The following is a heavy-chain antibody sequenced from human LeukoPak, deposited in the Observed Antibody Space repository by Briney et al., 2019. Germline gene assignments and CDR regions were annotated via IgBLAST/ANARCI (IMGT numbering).Heavy chain of an antibody. Sequence: PSQTLSLTCTVSGGSISSGGYYWSWIRQHPGKGLEWIGYIYYSGSTYYNPSLKSRITISVDTSKNQFSLKLSSVTAADTAVYYCARGTGRIAAGDFDYWGQGTLVTVSS. CDR3: ARGTGRIAAGDFDY. CDR2: IYYSGST. J-gene: IGHJ4*02. CDR1: GGSISSGGYY. V-gene: IGHV4-31*03. D-gene: IGHD6-13*01.